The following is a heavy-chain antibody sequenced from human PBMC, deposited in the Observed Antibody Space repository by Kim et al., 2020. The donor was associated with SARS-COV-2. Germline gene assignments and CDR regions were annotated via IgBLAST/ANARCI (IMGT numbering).Heavy chain of an antibody. J-gene: IGHJ4*02. CDR3: AKPSHGSGSYYNWLDY. V-gene: IGHV3-33*06. Sequence: SVKGRFTISRDNSKNTLYLQMNSLRAEDTAVYYCAKPSHGSGSYYNWLDYWGQGTLVTVSS. D-gene: IGHD3-10*01.